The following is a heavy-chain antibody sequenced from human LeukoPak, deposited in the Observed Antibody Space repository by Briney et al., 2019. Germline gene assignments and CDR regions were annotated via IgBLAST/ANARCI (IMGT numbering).Heavy chain of an antibody. CDR2: ISSSSKYI. Sequence: PGGSLRLSCAASGFTFSNYAMNWVRQAPGQGLEGVSSISSSSKYIYYADSVKGRFTISRDNAENSLFLQMNSLRAEDTAVYYCARGIYGSGSYYGDYWGQGTLVTVSS. J-gene: IGHJ4*02. CDR3: ARGIYGSGSYYGDY. CDR1: GFTFSNYA. D-gene: IGHD3-10*01. V-gene: IGHV3-21*01.